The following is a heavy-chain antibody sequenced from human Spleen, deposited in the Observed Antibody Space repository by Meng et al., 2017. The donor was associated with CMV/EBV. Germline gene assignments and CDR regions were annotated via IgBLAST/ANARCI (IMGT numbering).Heavy chain of an antibody. V-gene: IGHV1-69*05. D-gene: IGHD3-3*01. CDR1: GGTFSSYA. Sequence: SVKVSCKASGGTFSSYAISWVRQAPGQGLEWMGGIIPIFGTANYAQKFQGRVTITTDESTSTAYMELSSLRSEDTAVYYCARERALYDFWSGYLNYWGQGTLVTVSS. CDR3: ARERALYDFWSGYLNY. J-gene: IGHJ4*02. CDR2: IIPIFGTA.